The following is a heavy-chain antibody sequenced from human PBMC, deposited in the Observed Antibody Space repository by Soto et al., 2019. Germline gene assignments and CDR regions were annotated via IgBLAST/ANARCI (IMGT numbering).Heavy chain of an antibody. J-gene: IGHJ6*02. V-gene: IGHV1-69*12. D-gene: IGHD3-22*01. CDR2: IIPVFGTP. CDR3: ARGDATKIIVTPYYGLDV. CDR1: GGSFSNYG. Sequence: QVQVVQSGAEVKKPGSSVKVSCKASGGSFSNYGISWVRQAPGQGLEWMGGIIPVFGTPHYAQKFQDRVTITADESTITVYMEVSSLTSEDTAVYYCARGDATKIIVTPYYGLDVWGQGTTVTVSS.